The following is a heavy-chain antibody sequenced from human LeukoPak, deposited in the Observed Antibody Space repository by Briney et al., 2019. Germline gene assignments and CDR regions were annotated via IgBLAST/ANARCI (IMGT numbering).Heavy chain of an antibody. CDR2: ITPNAGRT. D-gene: IGHD3-22*01. CDR1: GFTFDDYA. V-gene: IGHV3-23*01. J-gene: IGHJ1*01. Sequence: GRSLRLSCAASGFTFDDYAMHWVRQAPGKGLEWVSFITPNAGRTSYADSVEGRFTISRDNPRNTLYMQMNSLRDEDTALYYCAIMHGYYDGSGYWVQWGQGTLVTVSS. CDR3: AIMHGYYDGSGYWVQ.